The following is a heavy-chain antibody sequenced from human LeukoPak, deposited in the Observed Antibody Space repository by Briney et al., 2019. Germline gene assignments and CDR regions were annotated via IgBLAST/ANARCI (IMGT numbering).Heavy chain of an antibody. CDR2: IYWDDDK. V-gene: IGHV2-5*02. CDR3: AHRRQSKDPTFNYFDY. J-gene: IGHJ4*02. Sequence: SGPTLVNPTQTLTLTCTFSGFSLSTSGVGVGWIPQPPGKALGWLALIYWDDDKRYSPSLKSRLTITKDTSKNQVVLTMTNMDPVDTATYYCAHRRQSKDPTFNYFDYWGQGTLVTVSS. CDR1: GFSLSTSGVG.